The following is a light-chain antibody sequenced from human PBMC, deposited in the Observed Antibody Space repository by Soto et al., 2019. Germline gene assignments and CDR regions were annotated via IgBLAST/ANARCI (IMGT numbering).Light chain of an antibody. J-gene: IGKJ5*01. V-gene: IGKV1-9*01. CDR3: QQLFDSPIT. Sequence: DIQLTKSPSFLSPSIGESVTMTCRASQVISTSLAWYQVKPGKAPKLLIYAASTLESGVPSRFSATVSGTEFSLTITSLQPEDFATYYCQQLFDSPITFGQGTQLEIK. CDR1: QVISTS. CDR2: AAS.